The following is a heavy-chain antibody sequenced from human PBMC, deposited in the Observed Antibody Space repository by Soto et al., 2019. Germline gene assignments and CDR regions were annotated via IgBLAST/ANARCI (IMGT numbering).Heavy chain of an antibody. J-gene: IGHJ5*02. CDR3: APGDHSGSWSTDP. Sequence: EVQLLESGGGLVQPGGSLRLSCAASGFTFSSYAMSWVRQAPGKGLEWVSAISGSGGSTYYADSVKGRFTISRYNSKYILSFYKNSLRTQDTAVYYCAPGDHSGSWSTDPWGQGTLVTVSS. CDR2: ISGSGGST. D-gene: IGHD3-10*01. V-gene: IGHV3-23*01. CDR1: GFTFSSYA.